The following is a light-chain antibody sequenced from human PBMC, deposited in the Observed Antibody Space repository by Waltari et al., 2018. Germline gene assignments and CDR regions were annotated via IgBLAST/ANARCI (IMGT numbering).Light chain of an antibody. CDR2: YDD. CDR3: AAWDDSLNGRV. CDR1: STNTGNTA. J-gene: IGLJ2*01. V-gene: IGLV1-36*01. Sequence: QSVLTQSPSVSEAPRQRVTISCSGSSTNTGNTAVKCYQPLPGKAPKLLIYYDDLLPSGVSDRFSGSKSGTSASLAISGLQSEDEADYYCAAWDDSLNGRVFGGGTKLTVL.